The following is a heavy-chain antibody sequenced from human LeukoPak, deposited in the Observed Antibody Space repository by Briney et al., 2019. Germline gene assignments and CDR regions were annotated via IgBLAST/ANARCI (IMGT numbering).Heavy chain of an antibody. CDR3: ARGADRWNYFDY. J-gene: IGHJ4*02. Sequence: GGSLRLSCAASGFTFSNYHMNWVRQAPGKGLEWVSSISSGRTHIYYADSVKGRFTISRDNSKNTVSLQMNSLRAEDTAVYYCARGADRWNYFDYWGQGTLVTVSS. CDR2: ISSGRTHI. V-gene: IGHV3-21*04. D-gene: IGHD4-23*01. CDR1: GFTFSNYH.